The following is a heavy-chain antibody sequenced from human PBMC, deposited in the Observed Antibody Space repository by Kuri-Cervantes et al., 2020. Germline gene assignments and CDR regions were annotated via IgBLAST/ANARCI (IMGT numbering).Heavy chain of an antibody. J-gene: IGHJ4*02. D-gene: IGHD2-2*01. V-gene: IGHV1-24*01. Sequence: ASVKVSCKVSGYALTELSMHWVRQAPGKGLEWMGGFDPEDGEIIYAQKFQGRVTMTEDTSTDTAYMELSSLRFDDTAVYYCATIFDYQLLLSYWGQGTLLTVSS. CDR1: GYALTELS. CDR3: ATIFDYQLLLSY. CDR2: FDPEDGEI.